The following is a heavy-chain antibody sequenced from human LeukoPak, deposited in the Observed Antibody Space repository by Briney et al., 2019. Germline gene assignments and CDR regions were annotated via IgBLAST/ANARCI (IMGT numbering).Heavy chain of an antibody. J-gene: IGHJ4*02. D-gene: IGHD3-10*01. V-gene: IGHV3-30*01. CDR1: GFTFSSYA. CDR2: ISYDGSNK. CDR3: ARDTSSSGSYLFDY. Sequence: PGGSLRLSCAASGFTFSSYAMHWVRQAPGKGLEWVAVISYDGSNKYYADSVKGRFTISRDNSKNTLYLQTNSLRAEDTAVYYCARDTSSSGSYLFDYWGQGTLVTVSS.